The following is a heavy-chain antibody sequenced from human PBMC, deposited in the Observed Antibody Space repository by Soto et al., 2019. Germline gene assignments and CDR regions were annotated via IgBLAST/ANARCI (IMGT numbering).Heavy chain of an antibody. Sequence: SETLSLTCAVSGGSISSGGYSWSWIRQPPGKGLEWIGYIYHSGSTYYNPSLKSRVTISVDRSKNQFSLKLSSVTAADTAVYYCARASGWGGYSPFDYWGQGTLVTVSS. CDR1: GGSISSGGYS. CDR2: IYHSGST. D-gene: IGHD3-3*01. J-gene: IGHJ4*02. CDR3: ARASGWGGYSPFDY. V-gene: IGHV4-30-2*01.